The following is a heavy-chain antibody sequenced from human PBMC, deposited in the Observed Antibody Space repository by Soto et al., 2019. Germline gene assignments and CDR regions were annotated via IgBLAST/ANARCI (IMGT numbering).Heavy chain of an antibody. CDR3: ARDRWFHDSSGYYYLNYHYYYGMDV. D-gene: IGHD3-22*01. CDR1: GYTFTSYG. Sequence: ASVKVSCKASGYTFTSYGISWVRQAPGQGLEWMGWISAYNGNTNYAQKLQGRVTMTTDTSTSTAYMELRSLRSDDTAVYYCARDRWFHDSSGYYYLNYHYYYGMDVWG. CDR2: ISAYNGNT. J-gene: IGHJ6*02. V-gene: IGHV1-18*01.